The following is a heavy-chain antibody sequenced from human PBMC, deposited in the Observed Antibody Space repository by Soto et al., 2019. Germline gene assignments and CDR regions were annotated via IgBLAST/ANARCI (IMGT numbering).Heavy chain of an antibody. J-gene: IGHJ5*02. CDR1: GFGVTESETY. CDR2: FYRGGRR. V-gene: IGHV3-53*03. Sequence: EVQMVESGGGLIQPGGSLKLSCAVSGFGVTESETYVSWIRQAPGKGLEWVAAFYRGGRRNYAASVKGRFVISREKSENSVFLQLNLVRVEDTAVYYCAREVVVGATAKFDRWGQGTMVIVSP. CDR3: AREVVVGATAKFDR. D-gene: IGHD2-21*01.